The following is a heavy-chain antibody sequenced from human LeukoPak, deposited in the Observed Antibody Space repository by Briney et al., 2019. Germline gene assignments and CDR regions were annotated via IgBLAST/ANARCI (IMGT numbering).Heavy chain of an antibody. CDR2: ISGSGGSA. CDR1: RFTFSSYA. J-gene: IGHJ4*02. Sequence: PGGSLRLSCEASRFTFSSYAMGWVRLAPGKGLEWVSVISGSGGSAYYADSVKGRFTISRDNSKNTLYLQMNSLRAEDTAVYYCAKLGTWLQYPFDFWGQGTLVTVSS. V-gene: IGHV3-23*01. D-gene: IGHD5-24*01. CDR3: AKLGTWLQYPFDF.